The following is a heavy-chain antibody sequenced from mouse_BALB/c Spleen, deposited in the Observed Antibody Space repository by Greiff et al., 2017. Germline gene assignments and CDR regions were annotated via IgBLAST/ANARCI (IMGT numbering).Heavy chain of an antibody. CDR3: ATGTDYYAMDY. J-gene: IGHJ4*01. CDR1: GFTFSSYA. Sequence: EVKVVESGGGLVKPGGSLKLSCAASGFTFSSYAMSWVRQTPEKRLEWVATISSGGSYTYYPDSVKGRFTISRDNAKNTLYLQMSSLRSEDTAMYYCATGTDYYAMDYWGQGTSVTVSS. D-gene: IGHD4-1*01. CDR2: ISSGGSYT. V-gene: IGHV5-9-3*01.